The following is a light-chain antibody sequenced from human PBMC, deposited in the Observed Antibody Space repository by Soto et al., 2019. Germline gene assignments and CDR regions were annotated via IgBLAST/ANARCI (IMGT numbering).Light chain of an antibody. Sequence: DIQMTQSPSTLSASVGDRVTITCRASQSISSWLAWYQQKPGKAPKLLIYDASSLESGVPSRFSGSGSGTDFTLTIRSLQPDDFATYYCQQYNSYLYTFGQGTKLEIK. CDR2: DAS. CDR1: QSISSW. CDR3: QQYNSYLYT. J-gene: IGKJ2*01. V-gene: IGKV1-5*01.